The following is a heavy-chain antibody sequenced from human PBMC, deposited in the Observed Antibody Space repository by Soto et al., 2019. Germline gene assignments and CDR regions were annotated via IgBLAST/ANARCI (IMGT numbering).Heavy chain of an antibody. D-gene: IGHD1-26*01. CDR3: AGAVRWPGNSNYYYSYCMDV. Sequence: GGSLRLSCAASGFTFSSYWMNWVRQAPGKGLEWVANIKQDGSEKYYVDSVKGRFTISRDNAKHSLYLQMNRLRAEDKAVEYCAGAVRWPGNSNYYYSYCMDVWGQGTTVTVSS. V-gene: IGHV3-7*01. J-gene: IGHJ6*02. CDR1: GFTFSSYW. CDR2: IKQDGSEK.